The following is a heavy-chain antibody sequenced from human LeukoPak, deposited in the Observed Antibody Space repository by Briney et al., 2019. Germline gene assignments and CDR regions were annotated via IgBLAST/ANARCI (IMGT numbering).Heavy chain of an antibody. V-gene: IGHV6-1*01. CDR3: VTSYGVYFDY. CDR2: TYYRSKWYN. D-gene: IGHD4-17*01. J-gene: IGHJ4*02. Sequence: SQTLSLTCAISGDSVSSNSAAWNWIRQSPSRGLEWLGRTYYRSKWYNEYAVSVKSRIVINPDTSKNQISLQLNSVSPEDTAVYYCVTSYGVYFDYWGQGTLVTVSS. CDR1: GDSVSSNSAA.